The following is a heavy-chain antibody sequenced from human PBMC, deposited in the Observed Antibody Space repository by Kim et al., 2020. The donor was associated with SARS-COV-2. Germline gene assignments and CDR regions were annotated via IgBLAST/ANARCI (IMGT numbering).Heavy chain of an antibody. CDR2: ISTGGGTT. V-gene: IGHV3-23*01. J-gene: IGHJ4*02. Sequence: GGSLRLSCLASGFAFSDYAMNWVRQAPGKGLEWVSVISTGGGTTYYADSVKGRFTISRDNSKNTVYLQINSLRAEDTAVYFCARGPAVWGQGTLVTVSS. CDR3: ARGPAV. CDR1: GFAFSDYA.